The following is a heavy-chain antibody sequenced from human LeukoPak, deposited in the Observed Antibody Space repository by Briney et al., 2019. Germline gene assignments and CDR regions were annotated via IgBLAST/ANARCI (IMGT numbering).Heavy chain of an antibody. V-gene: IGHV3-11*01. CDR3: AKDINFDDPPGGFDY. D-gene: IGHD1-1*01. CDR1: GFTFSDYY. J-gene: IGHJ4*02. CDR2: ISSGGNTI. Sequence: PGGSLRLSCAASGFTFSDYYMSWIRQAPGKGLEWVSYISSGGNTIYYADSVKGRFTISRDNAKNSLYLQMNSLRAEDMALYYCAKDINFDDPPGGFDYWGQGTLVTVSS.